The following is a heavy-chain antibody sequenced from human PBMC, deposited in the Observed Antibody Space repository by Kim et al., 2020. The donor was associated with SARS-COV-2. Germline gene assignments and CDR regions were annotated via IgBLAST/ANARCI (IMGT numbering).Heavy chain of an antibody. Sequence: GGSLRLSCAASGFTFSSYSMHWVRQAPGKGLEWVAVISYDGNNKYYADSVKGRFTISRDNSKNTLYLQMNSPRAEDTAVYYCAKVAGEDYWGQGTLVTVSS. D-gene: IGHD3-16*01. V-gene: IGHV3-30*04. CDR3: AKVAGEDY. CDR1: GFTFSSYS. J-gene: IGHJ4*02. CDR2: ISYDGNNK.